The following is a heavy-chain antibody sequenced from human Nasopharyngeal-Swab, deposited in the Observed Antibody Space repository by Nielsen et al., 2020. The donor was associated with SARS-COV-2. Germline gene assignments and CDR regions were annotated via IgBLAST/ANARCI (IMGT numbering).Heavy chain of an antibody. CDR2: INWNGGST. D-gene: IGHD2-21*02. V-gene: IGHV3-20*04. CDR3: AREEAYDGGNDYSYYYYGMDV. Sequence: GRPRSLAWAAFGFAFDDYGMSWVRQAPGKGLEWVSGINWNGGSTGYADSVKGRFTISRDNAKNSLYLQMNSLRAEDTALYYCAREEAYDGGNDYSYYYYGMDVWGQGTTVTVSS. CDR1: GFAFDDYG. J-gene: IGHJ6*02.